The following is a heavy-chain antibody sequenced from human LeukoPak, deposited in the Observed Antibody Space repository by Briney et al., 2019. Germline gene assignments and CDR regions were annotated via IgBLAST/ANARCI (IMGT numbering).Heavy chain of an antibody. CDR3: ARGGLAGAGYYGMDV. CDR1: GFTFSSYD. CDR2: IGTAGDT. Sequence: QSGGSLRLSCAASGFTFSSYDMHWVRQATGKGLEWVSAIGTAGDTYYPGSVKGRLTISRENAKNSLYLQMNSLRAGDTAVYYCARGGLAGAGYYGMDVWGQGTTVTVSS. J-gene: IGHJ6*02. V-gene: IGHV3-13*01. D-gene: IGHD6-19*01.